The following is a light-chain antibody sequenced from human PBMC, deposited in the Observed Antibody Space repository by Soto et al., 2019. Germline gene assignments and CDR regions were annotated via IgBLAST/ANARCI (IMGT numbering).Light chain of an antibody. Sequence: DNQMTHSPSSLSASVGDRVTIXXRASLGISDYLAWYQQKPGKVPKXLIYAASTLHSGVPSRFSGSGSGTDFTLTISSLQPEDVATYYCQKYTSAPWTFGQGTKVDIK. V-gene: IGKV1-27*01. CDR3: QKYTSAPWT. J-gene: IGKJ1*01. CDR1: LGISDY. CDR2: AAS.